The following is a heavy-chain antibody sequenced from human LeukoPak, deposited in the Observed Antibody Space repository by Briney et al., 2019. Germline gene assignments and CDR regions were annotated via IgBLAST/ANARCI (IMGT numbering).Heavy chain of an antibody. D-gene: IGHD1-26*01. V-gene: IGHV4-4*02. Sequence: SGTLSLTCGVSGGSISGTNWWSWVRQPPGQGLEWIGEISLAGQTNYNPSLNGRVTMSLDKSSNQLSLHLTSVTAADTASYFCSRESGPFCPFGYWGQGTLVIVSS. J-gene: IGHJ4*02. CDR2: ISLAGQT. CDR3: SRESGPFCPFGY. CDR1: GGSISGTNW.